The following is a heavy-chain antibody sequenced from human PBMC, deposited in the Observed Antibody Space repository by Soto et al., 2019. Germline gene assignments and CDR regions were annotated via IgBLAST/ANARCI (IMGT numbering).Heavy chain of an antibody. CDR1: GYTFTGYY. V-gene: IGHV1-2*02. Sequence: ASVKVSCKASGYTFTGYYMHWVRQAPGQGLEWMGWINPNSGGTNYAQKFQGRVTMTRDTSISTAYMELSRLRSDDTAVYYCARLEMATIRAYYYYGMDVWGQGPTVTVYS. CDR3: ARLEMATIRAYYYYGMDV. J-gene: IGHJ6*02. D-gene: IGHD5-12*01. CDR2: INPNSGGT.